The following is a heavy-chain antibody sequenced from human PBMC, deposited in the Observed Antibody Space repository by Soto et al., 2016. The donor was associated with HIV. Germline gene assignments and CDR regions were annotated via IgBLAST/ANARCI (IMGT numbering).Heavy chain of an antibody. J-gene: IGHJ4*02. V-gene: IGHV3-23*01. Sequence: EVQLLESGGGLVQPGGSLRLSCEASGFTFSNHAMSWVRQAPGKGLEWVSAISGSGGSTYYADSVRGRFTISRDTSKNTLNLQMNSLRAEDTATYYCAKSRKSYNQYFDYWGQGTLVTVSS. CDR3: AKSRKSYNQYFDY. CDR1: GFTFSNHA. CDR2: ISGSGGST. D-gene: IGHD1-26*01.